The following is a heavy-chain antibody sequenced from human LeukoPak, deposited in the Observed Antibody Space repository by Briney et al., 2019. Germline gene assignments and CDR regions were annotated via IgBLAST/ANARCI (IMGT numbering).Heavy chain of an antibody. J-gene: IGHJ4*02. CDR2: IRYDGSNE. V-gene: IGHV3-30*02. CDR1: GFTFSSYG. Sequence: PGGSLRLSCAASGFTFSSYGMHWVRQAPGKGLEWVAFIRYDGSNEYYADSVKGRFTISRDNSKNTLYLQMNSLRPEDTAVYYCAKSGSTLSGIGTHLDYFDYWGQGTLVTVSS. D-gene: IGHD1-1*01. CDR3: AKSGSTLSGIGTHLDYFDY.